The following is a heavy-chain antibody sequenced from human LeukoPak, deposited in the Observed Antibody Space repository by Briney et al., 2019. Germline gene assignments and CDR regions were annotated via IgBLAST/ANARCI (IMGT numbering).Heavy chain of an antibody. CDR1: GYTFSSYG. J-gene: IGHJ3*02. Sequence: ASVKVSCKASGYTFSSYGISWVRQAPGQGFEWMGWISAYNGNTNYAQKLQGRVTMTTDTSTSTAYMELSSLRSEDTAVHYCATEISGQGAFDIWGQGTMVTVSS. CDR2: ISAYNGNT. V-gene: IGHV1-18*01. CDR3: ATEISGQGAFDI. D-gene: IGHD5-12*01.